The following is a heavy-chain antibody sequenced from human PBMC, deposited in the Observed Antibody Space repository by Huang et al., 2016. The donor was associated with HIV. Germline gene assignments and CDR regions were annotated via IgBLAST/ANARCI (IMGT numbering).Heavy chain of an antibody. J-gene: IGHJ6*03. D-gene: IGHD2-2*01. V-gene: IGHV4-59*11. CDR3: ARDRLVPAAITNYYYHMDV. Sequence: QVQLQESGPGQVKPSATLSLTCTVSGGSISSHYWSWIRQPPGKGLEWIGTIFYSGTTKYNPSLKSRVTISIDMSKNQFSLKLSSVTAADTAVYFCARDRLVPAAITNYYYHMDVWGKGITVTVSS. CDR1: GGSISSHY. CDR2: IFYSGTT.